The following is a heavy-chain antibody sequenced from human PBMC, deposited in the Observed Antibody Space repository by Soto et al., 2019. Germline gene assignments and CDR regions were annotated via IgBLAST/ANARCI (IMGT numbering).Heavy chain of an antibody. D-gene: IGHD1-20*01. CDR2: MSGSGASI. CDR3: ARDNWNGAYYGLDV. Sequence: EVQLLESGGGLVQSGESLTLSCVASQFTFNIDAMTWVRQAPGKGLEWVSSMSGSGASIYYADSVKGRFTISRDTSKKTLYLQRNSLRAEDTAVYWCARDNWNGAYYGLDVWGQGTTVTVS. CDR1: QFTFNIDA. V-gene: IGHV3-23*01. J-gene: IGHJ6*02.